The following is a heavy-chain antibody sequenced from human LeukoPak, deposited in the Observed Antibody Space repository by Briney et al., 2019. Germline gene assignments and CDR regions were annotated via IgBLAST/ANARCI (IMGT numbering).Heavy chain of an antibody. CDR2: ISYDGSNK. V-gene: IGHV3-30*18. CDR1: GFTFSSYG. J-gene: IGHJ4*02. CDR3: AKDYVSYYYFDY. Sequence: GRSLRLSCAASGFTFSSYGMHWVPQAPGKGLEWVAVISYDGSNKYYADSVKGRFTISRDNSKNTLYLQMNSLRAEDTAVYYCAKDYVSYYYFDYWGQGTLVTVSS. D-gene: IGHD1-26*01.